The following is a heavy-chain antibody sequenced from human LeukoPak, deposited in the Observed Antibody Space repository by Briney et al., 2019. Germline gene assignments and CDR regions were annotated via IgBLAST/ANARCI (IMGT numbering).Heavy chain of an antibody. D-gene: IGHD6-13*01. V-gene: IGHV3-48*04. CDR2: ISSSGSTI. Sequence: GGSLRLSCVASGFTFSSYAMSWVRQAPGKGLEWVSYISSSGSTIYYADSVKGRFTISRDNAKNSLYLQMNSLRAEDTAVYYCAKDPEQLPADSYFDYWGQGTLVTVSS. CDR3: AKDPEQLPADSYFDY. J-gene: IGHJ4*02. CDR1: GFTFSSYA.